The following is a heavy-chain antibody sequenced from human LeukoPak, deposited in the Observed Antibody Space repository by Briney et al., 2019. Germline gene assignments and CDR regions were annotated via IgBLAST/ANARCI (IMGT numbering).Heavy chain of an antibody. J-gene: IGHJ4*02. Sequence: SVKVSCKASGGTFSSYAISWVRQAPGQGLEWMGRIIPIFGTANYAQMFQGRVTITTDESTSTAYMELSSLRSEDTAVYYCARGNTLGIVGATPDDYLGQGTLVTVSS. D-gene: IGHD1-26*01. CDR1: GGTFSSYA. CDR2: IIPIFGTA. V-gene: IGHV1-69*05. CDR3: ARGNTLGIVGATPDDY.